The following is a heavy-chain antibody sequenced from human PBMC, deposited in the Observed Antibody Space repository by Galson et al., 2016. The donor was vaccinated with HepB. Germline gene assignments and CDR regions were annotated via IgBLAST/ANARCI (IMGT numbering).Heavy chain of an antibody. CDR1: GLTISRYW. CDR2: INEDGSDK. Sequence: SLRLSCAVSGLTISRYWMTWVRQAPGKPLEWVANINEDGSDKNYVDSVKGRFTISRDNAKNSLYLQMDSLRDEDTALYYCASGGWADYWGQGRLVTVSS. CDR3: ASGGWADY. J-gene: IGHJ4*02. D-gene: IGHD6-19*01. V-gene: IGHV3-7*01.